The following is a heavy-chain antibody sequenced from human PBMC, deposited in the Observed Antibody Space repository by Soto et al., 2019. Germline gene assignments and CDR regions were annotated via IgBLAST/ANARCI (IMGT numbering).Heavy chain of an antibody. CDR1: GGSFSGYY. CDR3: ARGVVVVVGATFFRHLFDL. Sequence: SETLSLTCAVYGGSFSGYYWSWIRQPPGKGLEWIGEINHSGSTNYNPSLKSRVTISVDTSKNQFSLKLSSVTAADTAVYYCARGVVVVVGATFFRHLFDLWGQGTQVIVSS. D-gene: IGHD2-15*01. CDR2: INHSGST. V-gene: IGHV4-34*01. J-gene: IGHJ5*02.